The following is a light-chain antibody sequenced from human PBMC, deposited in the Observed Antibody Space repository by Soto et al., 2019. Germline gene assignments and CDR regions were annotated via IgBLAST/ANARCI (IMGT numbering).Light chain of an antibody. Sequence: QSVLTQPRSVSGSPGQSVTISCTGTSSDVGGYNYVSWYQQHPGKAPKLMIYDVSKRPSGVPDRFSGSKSGSTASLTISGLQAEDEADYYCSSYAGSYTWVFGGGTKLTVL. CDR1: SSDVGGYNY. CDR2: DVS. V-gene: IGLV2-11*01. J-gene: IGLJ3*02. CDR3: SSYAGSYTWV.